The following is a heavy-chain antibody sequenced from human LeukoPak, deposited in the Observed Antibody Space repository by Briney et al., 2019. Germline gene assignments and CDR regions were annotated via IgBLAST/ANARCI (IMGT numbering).Heavy chain of an antibody. V-gene: IGHV5-51*01. J-gene: IGHJ3*02. D-gene: IGHD5-18*01. CDR1: GYSFTSYW. Sequence: GESLKISCKGSGYSFTSYWIGWVRQMTGKGLEWMGIIYPGDSDTRYSPSFQGQVTISADKSISTAYLQWSSLKASDTAMYYCARRRGYSYGLDAFDIWGQGTMVTVSS. CDR2: IYPGDSDT. CDR3: ARRRGYSYGLDAFDI.